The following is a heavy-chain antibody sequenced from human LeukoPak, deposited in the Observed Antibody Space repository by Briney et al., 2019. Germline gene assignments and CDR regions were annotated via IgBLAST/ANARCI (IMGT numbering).Heavy chain of an antibody. Sequence: PSETLSLTCTVSGVSFDSPYWTWLRQPAAKGPQWLARTYTGGTIDYNPSLKGRVTMSLSPSRNQFSLQLSSVTAADTAVYYCARAPRYYMNIDVWGKGTTVIVSS. J-gene: IGHJ6*03. CDR2: TYTGGTI. V-gene: IGHV4-4*07. CDR1: GVSFDSPY. CDR3: ARAPRYYMNIDV. D-gene: IGHD2-21*01.